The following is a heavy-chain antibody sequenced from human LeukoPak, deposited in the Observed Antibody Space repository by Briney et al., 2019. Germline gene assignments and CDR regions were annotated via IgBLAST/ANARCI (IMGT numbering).Heavy chain of an antibody. V-gene: IGHV4-59*01. CDR1: GGSISSYY. CDR3: ARAYSGSYPNFDY. CDR2: IYYSGST. Sequence: SETLSLTCTVSGGSISSYYWSWIRQPPGKGLEWIGYIYYSGSTNYNPSLKSRVTISVDTSKNQFSLKLSSVTAADTAVYYCARAYSGSYPNFDYWGQGTLVTVSS. D-gene: IGHD1-26*01. J-gene: IGHJ4*02.